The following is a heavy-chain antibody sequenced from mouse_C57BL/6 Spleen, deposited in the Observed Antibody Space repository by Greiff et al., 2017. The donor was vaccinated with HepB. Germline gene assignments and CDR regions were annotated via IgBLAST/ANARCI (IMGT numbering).Heavy chain of an antibody. CDR1: GFTFSSYA. D-gene: IGHD1-1*01. CDR3: TREGYYGSSPYYAMDY. CDR2: ISSGGDYI. V-gene: IGHV5-9-1*02. Sequence: EVQLVVSGEGLVKPGGSLKLSCAASGFTFSSYAMSWVRQTPEKRLEWVAYISSGGDYIYYADTVKGRFTISRDNARNTLYLQMSSLKSEDTAMYYCTREGYYGSSPYYAMDYWGQGTSVTVSS. J-gene: IGHJ4*01.